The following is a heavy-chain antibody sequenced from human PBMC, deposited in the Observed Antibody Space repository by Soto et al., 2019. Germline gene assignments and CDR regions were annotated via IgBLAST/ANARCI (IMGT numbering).Heavy chain of an antibody. J-gene: IGHJ6*03. D-gene: IGHD3-16*01. CDR3: AIGGMLNSPYYYYYYMDV. V-gene: IGHV3-23*01. Sequence: GGSLRLSCAASGFTFSSYAMSWVRQAPGKGLEWVSAISGSGGSTYYADSVKGWFTISRDNSKNTLYLQMNSLRAEDTAVYYCAIGGMLNSPYYYYYYMDVWGKGTTVTVSS. CDR2: ISGSGGST. CDR1: GFTFSSYA.